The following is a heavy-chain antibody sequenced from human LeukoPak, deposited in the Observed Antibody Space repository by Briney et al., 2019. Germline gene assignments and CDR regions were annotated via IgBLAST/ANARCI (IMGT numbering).Heavy chain of an antibody. D-gene: IGHD2-15*01. CDR2: ISGSGDSI. Sequence: GGSLRLSCTASGFRFSDHYMNWIRQAPGRGLEWVSFISGSGDSIHYTGSVKGRFTVSRDNGKDALYLQMNSLRAEDTAVYYCARDLGHCSSGTCYAYGFDLWGQGTVVSVSS. CDR3: ARDLGHCSSGTCYAYGFDL. CDR1: GFRFSDHY. V-gene: IGHV3-11*01. J-gene: IGHJ3*01.